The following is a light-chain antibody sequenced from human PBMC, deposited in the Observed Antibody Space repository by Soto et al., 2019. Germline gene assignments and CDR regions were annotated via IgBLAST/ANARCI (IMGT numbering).Light chain of an antibody. Sequence: QSVLTQPASVSGSPGQSIAISCTGTSGDVGGYKYVSWYQQHPGKVPKLIIYEVTKRPSGVPDRFSGSKSGNTASLTVSGLQTDDEADYYCSSYGGSNNFVFGTGTKLTVL. V-gene: IGLV2-8*01. CDR2: EVT. CDR3: SSYGGSNNFV. CDR1: SGDVGGYKY. J-gene: IGLJ1*01.